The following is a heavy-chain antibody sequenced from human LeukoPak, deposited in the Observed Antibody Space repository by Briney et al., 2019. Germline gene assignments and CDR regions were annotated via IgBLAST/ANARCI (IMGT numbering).Heavy chain of an antibody. D-gene: IGHD3-10*01. CDR1: GGSLIGLY. V-gene: IGHV4-34*01. Sequence: PSETLSLTCAVYGGSLIGLYGTWIRQPPGKGLEWIGEINHSGSTTYNPSLNTRVTISVDASKNEISLKRSSVTAADTAVYYCARHRYGSGSLYYWGQGTLVTVSS. J-gene: IGHJ4*02. CDR3: ARHRYGSGSLYY. CDR2: INHSGST.